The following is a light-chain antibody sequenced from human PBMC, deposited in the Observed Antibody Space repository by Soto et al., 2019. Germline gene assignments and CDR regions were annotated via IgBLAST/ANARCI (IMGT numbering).Light chain of an antibody. CDR3: QTWGTGIQV. J-gene: IGLJ1*01. V-gene: IGLV4-69*01. Sequence: QSVLTQSPSASASLGASVKLTCTLSSGHSSYAIAWHQQQPEKGPRYLMKLNSDGSHSKGDGIPDRFSGSSSGAERYLTISSLQSEDEADYYCQTWGTGIQVFGTGTKVTLL. CDR1: SGHSSYA. CDR2: LNSDGSH.